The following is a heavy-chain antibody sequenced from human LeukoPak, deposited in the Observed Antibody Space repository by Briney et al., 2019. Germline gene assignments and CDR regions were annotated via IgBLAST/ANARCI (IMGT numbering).Heavy chain of an antibody. CDR2: VSYGGSNK. Sequence: RSLRLAWAASGFTFESYTIHWVGQGAGKGLEGVALVSYGGSNKNYIDSVKGRFTIPRDNSKNTLYLQMNSLRPEDTAVYYCARDRSGPGYHFDYWGQGTLVSVS. J-gene: IGHJ4*02. V-gene: IGHV3-30-3*01. D-gene: IGHD1-1*01. CDR3: ARDRSGPGYHFDY. CDR1: GFTFESYT.